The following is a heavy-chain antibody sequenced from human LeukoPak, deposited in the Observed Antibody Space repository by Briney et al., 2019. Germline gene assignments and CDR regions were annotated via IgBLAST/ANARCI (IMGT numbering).Heavy chain of an antibody. J-gene: IGHJ4*02. V-gene: IGHV3-66*01. CDR3: ARSYYRYGGDY. CDR2: IYSGGST. Sequence: GGSLRLSCAASGFTVSSNYMSWVRQAPGKGLEWVSVIYSGGSTYYADSVKGRFTISRDNSKNTLYLQMNSLRAEDTAVYYCARSYYRYGGDYWGQGTLVTVSS. CDR1: GFTVSSNY. D-gene: IGHD3-10*01.